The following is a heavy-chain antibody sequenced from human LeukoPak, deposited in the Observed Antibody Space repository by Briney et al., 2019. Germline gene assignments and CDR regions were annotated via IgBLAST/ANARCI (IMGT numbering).Heavy chain of an antibody. CDR1: GGSFSGYY. CDR2: INHSGST. Sequence: SETLSLTCAVYGGSFSGYYWSWIRQPPGKGLGWIGEINHSGSTNYNPSLKSRVTISVDTSKNQFSLKLSSVTAADTAVYYCARVGLYYGGGFDYWGQGTLVTVSS. D-gene: IGHD3-10*01. J-gene: IGHJ4*02. CDR3: ARVGLYYGGGFDY. V-gene: IGHV4-34*01.